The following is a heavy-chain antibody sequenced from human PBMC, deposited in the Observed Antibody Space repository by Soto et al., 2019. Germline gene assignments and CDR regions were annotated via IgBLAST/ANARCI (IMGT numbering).Heavy chain of an antibody. CDR3: ARDPGSSSWSEYDY. D-gene: IGHD6-13*01. CDR2: INPNSGGT. V-gene: IGHV1-2*04. J-gene: IGHJ4*02. CDR1: GYTFTGYY. Sequence: ASVKVSCKASGYTFTGYYMHWVRQAPGQGLEWMGWINPNSGGTNYAQKFQGWVTMTRDTSISTAYMELSRLRSDDTAVYYCARDPGSSSWSEYDYWGQGTLVTVSS.